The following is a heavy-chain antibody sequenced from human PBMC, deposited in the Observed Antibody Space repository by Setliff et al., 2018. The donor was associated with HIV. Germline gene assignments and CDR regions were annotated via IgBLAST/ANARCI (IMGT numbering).Heavy chain of an antibody. V-gene: IGHV4-39*07. J-gene: IGHJ6*02. CDR1: GDSISSSAYY. Sequence: SETLSLTCTVSGDSISSSAYYWGWIRQPPGKGLEWIGSMHNSGSTYYNPSVKSRVTISVDKSKNQFSLKLTSVTAADTAVYYCANRGYSGYDYSNYYYYGMDVWGQGITVTVSS. CDR2: MHNSGST. CDR3: ANRGYSGYDYSNYYYYGMDV. D-gene: IGHD5-12*01.